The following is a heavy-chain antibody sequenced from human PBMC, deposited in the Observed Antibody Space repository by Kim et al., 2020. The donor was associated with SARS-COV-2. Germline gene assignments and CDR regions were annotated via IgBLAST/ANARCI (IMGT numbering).Heavy chain of an antibody. CDR2: ISYDGSNK. CDR1: GFTFSSYG. J-gene: IGHJ4*02. D-gene: IGHD1-20*01. CDR3: AKDQTGNLITGTSAGDY. V-gene: IGHV3-30*18. Sequence: GGSLRLSCAASGFTFSSYGMHWVRQAPGKGLEWVAVISYDGSNKYYADSVKGRFTISRDNSKNTLYLQMNSLRAEDTAVYYCAKDQTGNLITGTSAGDYWGQGTLVTVSS.